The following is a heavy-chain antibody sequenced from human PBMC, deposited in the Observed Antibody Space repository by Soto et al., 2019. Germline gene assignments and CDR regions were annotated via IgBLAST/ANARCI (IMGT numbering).Heavy chain of an antibody. D-gene: IGHD6-6*01. CDR2: SSAYNGNT. V-gene: IGHV1-18*01. CDR3: ARDPQGSSSYKKIFDC. Sequence: ASVKVSCKASGYTFTSYGISWVRQAPGQGLEWMGWSSAYNGNTNYAQKLQGRVTMTTDTSTSTAYMELRSLRSDDTAVYYCARDPQGSSSYKKIFDCWGQGILIAV. CDR1: GYTFTSYG. J-gene: IGHJ4*02.